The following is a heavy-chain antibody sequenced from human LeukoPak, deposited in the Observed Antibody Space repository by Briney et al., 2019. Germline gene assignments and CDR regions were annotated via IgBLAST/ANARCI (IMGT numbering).Heavy chain of an antibody. J-gene: IGHJ2*01. CDR1: GFTFSDYY. Sequence: GGSLRLSCTASGFTFSDYYMTWIRQAPGKGLEWLSYVNTDSAYTNYAGSVKGRFTISRDNAKSSLYLQLNSLTAEDTAVYYCTREDNWYFDLWGRGTLVTVSS. V-gene: IGHV3-11*05. CDR3: TREDNWYFDL. CDR2: VNTDSAYT.